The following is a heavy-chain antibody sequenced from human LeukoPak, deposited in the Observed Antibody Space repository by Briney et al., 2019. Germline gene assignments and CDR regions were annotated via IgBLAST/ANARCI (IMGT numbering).Heavy chain of an antibody. CDR2: IYSGGST. V-gene: IGHV3-66*04. CDR1: GFTVSSNY. Sequence: GGSLRLSCAASGFTVSSNYMSWVRQAPGKGLEWVSVIYSGGSTYYADSVKGRFTISRDNSKNSLYLQMNSLRAEDTAVYYCARLIGYCSSTSCSDFDYWGQGTLVTVSS. J-gene: IGHJ4*02. D-gene: IGHD2-2*01. CDR3: ARLIGYCSSTSCSDFDY.